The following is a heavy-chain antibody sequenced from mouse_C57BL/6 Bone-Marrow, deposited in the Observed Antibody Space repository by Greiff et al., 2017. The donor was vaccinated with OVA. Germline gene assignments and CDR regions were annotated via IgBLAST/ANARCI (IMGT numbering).Heavy chain of an antibody. CDR3: ALHYDFSAWFAY. J-gene: IGHJ3*01. V-gene: IGHV1-19*01. D-gene: IGHD2-4*01. Sequence: VQLKESGPVLVKPGASVKMSCKASGYTFTDYYMNWVKQSHGKSLEWIGVINPYNGGTSYNQKFKGKATLTVDKSSSTAYMELNSLTSEDSAVYYCALHYDFSAWFAYWGQGTLVTVSA. CDR1: GYTFTDYY. CDR2: INPYNGGT.